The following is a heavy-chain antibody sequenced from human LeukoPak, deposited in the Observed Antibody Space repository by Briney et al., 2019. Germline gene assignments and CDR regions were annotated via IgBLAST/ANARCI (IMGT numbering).Heavy chain of an antibody. CDR3: AREYCSSTSCLAPSVHGMDV. J-gene: IGHJ6*02. CDR2: INPNSGGT. D-gene: IGHD2-2*01. CDR1: GYTFTGYY. Sequence: ASVTVSCKASGYTFTGYYMHWVRQAPGQGLEWMGWINPNSGGTNYAQKFQGWVTMTRDTSISTAYMELSRLRSDDTAVYYCAREYCSSTSCLAPSVHGMDVWGQGTTVTVSS. V-gene: IGHV1-2*04.